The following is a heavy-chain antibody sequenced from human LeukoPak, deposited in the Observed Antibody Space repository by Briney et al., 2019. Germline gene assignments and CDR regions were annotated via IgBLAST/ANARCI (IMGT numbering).Heavy chain of an antibody. CDR1: GFTFSSYA. V-gene: IGHV3-30*03. Sequence: GGSLRLSCAASGFTFSSYAMSWVRQAPGKGLEWVALISYDGSYKYYADSVKGRFTISRDNSKNTLYLQMNSLRAEDTAVYYCATLQLWNSPFDYWGQGTLVTVSS. J-gene: IGHJ4*02. CDR2: ISYDGSYK. D-gene: IGHD5-18*01. CDR3: ATLQLWNSPFDY.